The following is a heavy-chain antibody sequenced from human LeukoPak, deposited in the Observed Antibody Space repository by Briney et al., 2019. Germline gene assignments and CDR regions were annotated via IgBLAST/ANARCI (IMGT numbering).Heavy chain of an antibody. CDR3: TRDLVTVTKGFDI. Sequence: SETLSLTCAVSDDSFSSHYWTWIRQPPGKGLEWIGYISYIGTTNYNPSLKSRVTISIDTSKNQFSLKLSSVTAADTAVYYCTRDLVTVTKGFDIWGQGTMVSVSS. D-gene: IGHD4-17*01. CDR2: ISYIGTT. CDR1: DDSFSSHY. J-gene: IGHJ3*02. V-gene: IGHV4-59*11.